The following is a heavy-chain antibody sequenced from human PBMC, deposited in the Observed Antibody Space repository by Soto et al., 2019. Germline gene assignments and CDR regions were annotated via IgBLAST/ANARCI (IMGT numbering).Heavy chain of an antibody. CDR2: ISSTSSYI. D-gene: IGHD5-12*01. CDR1: GFTFSSYS. CDR3: ARISDYDVHGAFDI. V-gene: IGHV3-21*01. Sequence: PGGSLRLSCAASGFTFSSYSMNWVRQAPGKRLEWVSSISSTSSYIYYADSVKGRFTISRDNAKNSLYLQMNSLRAEDTAVYYCARISDYDVHGAFDIWGQGAMVTVS. J-gene: IGHJ3*02.